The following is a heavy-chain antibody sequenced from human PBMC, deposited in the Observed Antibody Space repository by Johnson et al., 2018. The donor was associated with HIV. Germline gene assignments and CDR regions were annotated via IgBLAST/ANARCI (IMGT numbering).Heavy chain of an antibody. CDR3: ARGKSGYDAFDI. V-gene: IGHV3-30*14. J-gene: IGHJ3*02. CDR2: ISYDGSNK. Sequence: QVQLVESGGGVVQPGRSLRLSCAASGFTFSSYAMHWVRQAPGKGLEWVAVISYDGSNKYYADSVKGRFTISRDNSKTTLYLQITSLRAEDTAVYYCARGKSGYDAFDIWGQGTMVTVSA. D-gene: IGHD5-12*01. CDR1: GFTFSSYA.